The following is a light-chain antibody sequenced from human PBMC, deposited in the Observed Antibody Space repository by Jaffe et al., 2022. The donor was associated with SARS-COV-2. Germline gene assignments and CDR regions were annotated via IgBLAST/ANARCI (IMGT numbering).Light chain of an antibody. V-gene: IGKV1-5*03. J-gene: IGKJ1*01. CDR3: QQYKSFSPWT. CDR1: QSISDW. Sequence: DIQMTQSPSTLSASVGDRVTITCRASQSISDWLAWYQQKPGKAPKVLIYKASTLENGVPPRFSGSGSGTEFTLTITSLQPDDFATYYCQQYKSFSPWTFGQGTKVEIK. CDR2: KAS.